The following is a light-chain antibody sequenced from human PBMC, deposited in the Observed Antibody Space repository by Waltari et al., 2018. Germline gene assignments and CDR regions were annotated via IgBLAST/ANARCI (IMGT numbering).Light chain of an antibody. J-gene: IGLJ2*01. CDR3: QSTDNSGIF. Sequence: SYELRQPPPVSVSPGQTARITCSGDESPDHTAFWYQQKPGQAPVLMIYKDSERPSAIPERFSGSRSGTTVTLTISAAQAEDEGDYYCQSTDNSGIFFGGGTKLTVL. V-gene: IGLV3-25*03. CDR1: ESPDHT. CDR2: KDS.